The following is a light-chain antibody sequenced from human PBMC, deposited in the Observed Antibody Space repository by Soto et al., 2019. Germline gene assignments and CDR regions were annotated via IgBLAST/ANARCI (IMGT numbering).Light chain of an antibody. V-gene: IGKV1-5*01. Sequence: ASLGARSTFTCRASQSISSWLAWYQQKPGKAPKLLIYDASSLESGVPSRFSGSGSGTEFTLTISSLQPDDFATYYCQQYNSYPWTFGQGTKVDIK. J-gene: IGKJ1*01. CDR3: QQYNSYPWT. CDR1: QSISSW. CDR2: DAS.